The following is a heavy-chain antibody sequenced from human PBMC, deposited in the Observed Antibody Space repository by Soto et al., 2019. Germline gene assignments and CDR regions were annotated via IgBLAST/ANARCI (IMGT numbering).Heavy chain of an antibody. CDR2: IWYDGSNK. D-gene: IGHD3-10*01. J-gene: IGHJ6*02. Sequence: QVQLVESGGGVVQPGRSLRLSCAASGFTFSSYGMHWVRQAPGKGLEWVAVIWYDGSNKYYADSVKGRFTISRDNSKNPLYLQMNSLRAEDTAVYYCAREAAIVTMVRGKYGMDVWGQGTTVTVSS. V-gene: IGHV3-33*01. CDR1: GFTFSSYG. CDR3: AREAAIVTMVRGKYGMDV.